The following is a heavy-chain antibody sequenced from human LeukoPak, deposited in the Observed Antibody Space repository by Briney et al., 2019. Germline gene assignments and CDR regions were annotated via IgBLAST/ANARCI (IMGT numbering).Heavy chain of an antibody. J-gene: IGHJ6*02. CDR1: GYTFTSYY. CDR3: ARDAGYSSGWIYGMDV. D-gene: IGHD6-19*01. V-gene: IGHV1-46*01. Sequence: ASVKVSCKASGYTFTSYYMHWVRQAPGQGLEWMGIINPSGGSTSYAQKFQGRVTMTRDTSTSTVYMELSSLRSEDTAVYYCARDAGYSSGWIYGMDVWGQGTTVTVSS. CDR2: INPSGGST.